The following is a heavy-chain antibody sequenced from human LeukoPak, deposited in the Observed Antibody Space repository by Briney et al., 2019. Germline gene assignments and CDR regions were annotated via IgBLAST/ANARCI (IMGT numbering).Heavy chain of an antibody. V-gene: IGHV3-21*01. CDR1: GFTFNTYS. J-gene: IGHJ4*02. Sequence: KPGGSLRLSCAASGFTFNTYSMNWVRQAPGKGLEWVSSISSHSRDIYYAESVKGRFTISRDNAKNSLFLQMTSLRADDTGVYYCTRDRGLDCWGQGTRVTVAS. D-gene: IGHD3-10*01. CDR2: ISSHSRDI. CDR3: TRDRGLDC.